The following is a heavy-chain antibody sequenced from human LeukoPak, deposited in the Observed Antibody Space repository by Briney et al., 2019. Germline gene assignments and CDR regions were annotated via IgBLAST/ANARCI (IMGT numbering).Heavy chain of an antibody. Sequence: SETLSLTCTVSGGSISSSSYYWGWIRQPPGKGLECIGNIYYSGNTNYNPSLKSRVSISVDTSKNQFSLNLTSVTAADTAVYYCARVTAVAGTGGTFDYWGQGTLVTVSS. D-gene: IGHD6-19*01. CDR3: ARVTAVAGTGGTFDY. CDR2: IYYSGNT. CDR1: GGSISSSSYY. J-gene: IGHJ4*02. V-gene: IGHV4-39*07.